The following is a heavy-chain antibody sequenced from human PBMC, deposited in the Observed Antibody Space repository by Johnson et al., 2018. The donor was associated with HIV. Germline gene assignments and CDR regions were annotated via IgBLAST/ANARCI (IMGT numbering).Heavy chain of an antibody. J-gene: IGHJ3*02. Sequence: QPGGSLRLSCAASGFAFSSYAMTWVRQAPGKGLEWVSAISGSGGSTYYADSVKGQFTISRDNSKNTLYLQMNSLRAEDTAIYYCAKGRYSSSWYLAGAFDIWGQGTMVTVSS. D-gene: IGHD6-13*01. CDR1: GFAFSSYA. CDR2: ISGSGGST. CDR3: AKGRYSSSWYLAGAFDI. V-gene: IGHV3-23*01.